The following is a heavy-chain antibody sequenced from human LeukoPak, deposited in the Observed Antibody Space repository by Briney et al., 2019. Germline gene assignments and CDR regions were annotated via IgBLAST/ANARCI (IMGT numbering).Heavy chain of an antibody. CDR3: AKEKGYCSSTSCYYFDY. V-gene: IGHV3-23*01. CDR1: GFTVSSNY. J-gene: IGHJ4*02. D-gene: IGHD2-2*01. CDR2: ISGSGGST. Sequence: GGSLRLSCAASGFTVSSNYMSWVRQAPGKGLEWVSAISGSGGSTYYADSVKGRFTISRDNSKNALYLQMNSLRAEDTAVYYCAKEKGYCSSTSCYYFDYWGQGTLVTVSS.